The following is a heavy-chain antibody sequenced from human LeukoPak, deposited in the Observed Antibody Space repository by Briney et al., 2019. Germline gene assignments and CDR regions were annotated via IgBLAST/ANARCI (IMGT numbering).Heavy chain of an antibody. J-gene: IGHJ4*02. Sequence: GGSLRLSCAASGFTFSSYWMSWVRQAPGKGLEWVANIKQDGSEKYYVDSVKGRFTISRDNAKNSLYLQMNSLRAEDTAVYYCAKGSRLYYFDYWGQGTLVTVSS. CDR2: IKQDGSEK. D-gene: IGHD2-15*01. CDR3: AKGSRLYYFDY. V-gene: IGHV3-7*03. CDR1: GFTFSSYW.